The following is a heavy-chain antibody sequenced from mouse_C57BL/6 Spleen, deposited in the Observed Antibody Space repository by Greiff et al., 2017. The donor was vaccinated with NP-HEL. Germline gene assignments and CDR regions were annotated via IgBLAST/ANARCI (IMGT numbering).Heavy chain of an antibody. CDR1: GYTFTSYW. V-gene: IGHV1-55*01. CDR3: ARGHYGSSPFAY. CDR2: IYPGSGST. Sequence: VQLQQPGAELVKPGASVKMSCKASGYTFTSYWITWVKQRPGQGLEWIGDIYPGSGSTNYNEKFKSKATLTVDKSSSTAYMQLSSLTSEDSAVYYCARGHYGSSPFAYWGQGTLVTVSA. J-gene: IGHJ3*01. D-gene: IGHD1-1*01.